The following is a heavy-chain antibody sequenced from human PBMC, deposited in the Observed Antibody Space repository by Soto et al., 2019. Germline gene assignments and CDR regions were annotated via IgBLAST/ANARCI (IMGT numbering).Heavy chain of an antibody. J-gene: IGHJ3*02. CDR3: ARDGGASSSWYFGSPNDAFDI. D-gene: IGHD6-13*01. Sequence: SGGSLRLSCAASGFTFSSYWMSWVRQAPGKGLEWVANIKQDGSEKYYVDFVKGRFTISRDNAKNSLYLQMNSLRAEDTAVYYCARDGGASSSWYFGSPNDAFDIWGQGTMVTVSS. CDR2: IKQDGSEK. CDR1: GFTFSSYW. V-gene: IGHV3-7*01.